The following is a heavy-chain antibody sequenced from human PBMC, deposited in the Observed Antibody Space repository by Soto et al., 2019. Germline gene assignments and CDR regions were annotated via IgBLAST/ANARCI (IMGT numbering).Heavy chain of an antibody. Sequence: SSETPSLTRPVSCGSLSRGSYYWGWVRPPPGEGLEWIGYIYYSGSTNYNPSLKSRVTISVDTSKNQFSLKLSSVTAADTAVYYCARGIEGWYQGRYYYGMDVWGQGTTVTVSS. CDR1: CGSLSRGSYY. J-gene: IGHJ6*02. V-gene: IGHV4-61*01. CDR3: ARGIEGWYQGRYYYGMDV. D-gene: IGHD6-19*01. CDR2: IYYSGST.